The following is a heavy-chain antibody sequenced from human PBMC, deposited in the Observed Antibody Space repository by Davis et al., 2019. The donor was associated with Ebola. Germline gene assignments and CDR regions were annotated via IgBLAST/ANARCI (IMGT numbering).Heavy chain of an antibody. V-gene: IGHV4-59*08. CDR2: IYYSGST. CDR3: ARQRQYQLLNWFDS. J-gene: IGHJ5*01. CDR1: GGSISSYY. Sequence: PSETLSLTCTVSGGSISSYYWSWIRQPPGKGLEWIGYIYYSGSTKYNPSLKSRVTISIDTSKNQFSLKLSSVTAADTAVYYCARQRQYQLLNWFDSWGQGTLVTVSS. D-gene: IGHD2-2*01.